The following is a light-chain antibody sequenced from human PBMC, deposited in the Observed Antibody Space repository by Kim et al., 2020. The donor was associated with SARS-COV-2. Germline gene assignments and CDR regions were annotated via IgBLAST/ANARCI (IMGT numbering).Light chain of an antibody. V-gene: IGKV3-11*01. CDR3: QQRNSWPLT. CDR2: DAS. J-gene: IGKJ4*01. CDR1: LSISSS. Sequence: SSARERPARSCSASLSISSSLARYQQEPGQTPRLVIYDASNRATGIPARCSGSGTGTNFTLTISNLEAEDFADYYWQQRNSWPLTFGGGTKVDIK.